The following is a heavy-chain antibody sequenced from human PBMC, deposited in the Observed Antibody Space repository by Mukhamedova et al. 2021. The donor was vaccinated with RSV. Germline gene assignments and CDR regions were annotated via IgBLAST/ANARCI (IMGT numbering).Heavy chain of an antibody. J-gene: IGHJ4*02. Sequence: LKSRVTISVDTSKNQFSLKLSSVTAADTAVYYCGGGTWSGDPPFDYWGQGTLVTVSA. CDR3: GGGTWSGDPPFDY. D-gene: IGHD3-3*01. V-gene: IGHV4-30-2*05.